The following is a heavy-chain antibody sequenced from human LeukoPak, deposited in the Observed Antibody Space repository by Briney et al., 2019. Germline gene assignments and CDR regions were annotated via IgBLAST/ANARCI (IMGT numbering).Heavy chain of an antibody. V-gene: IGHV1-18*01. J-gene: IGHJ3*02. CDR1: GYTFTSYG. CDR2: ISAYNGNT. CDR3: ARGPPYSSGWYGLGAFDI. Sequence: ASVKVSCKASGYTFTSYGISWVRQAPGQGLEWVGWISAYNGNTNYAQKLQGRVTMTTDTSTSTAYMELRSLRSDDTAVYYCARGPPYSSGWYGLGAFDIWGQGTMVTVSS. D-gene: IGHD6-19*01.